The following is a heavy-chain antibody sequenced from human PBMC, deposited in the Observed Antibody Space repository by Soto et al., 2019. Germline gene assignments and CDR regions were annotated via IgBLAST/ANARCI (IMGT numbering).Heavy chain of an antibody. CDR1: GFTFSSYG. V-gene: IGHV3-30*18. D-gene: IGHD1-1*01. CDR3: AKLGTARAYGMDV. J-gene: IGHJ6*02. CDR2: ISYDGSNK. Sequence: PGGSLRLSCAASGFTFSSYGMHWVHQAPGKGLEWVAVISYDGSNKYYADSVKGRFTISRDNSKNTLYLQMNSLRAEDTAVYYCAKLGTARAYGMDVWGQGTTVTVSS.